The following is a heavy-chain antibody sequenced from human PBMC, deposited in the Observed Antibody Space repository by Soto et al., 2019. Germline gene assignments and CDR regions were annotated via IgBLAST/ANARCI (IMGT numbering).Heavy chain of an antibody. CDR2: IYYGGST. CDR1: GVPLTTFY. CDR3: ARGQLLHYQYGLDV. V-gene: IGHV4-59*07. D-gene: IGHD3-10*01. J-gene: IGHJ6*02. Sequence: QVQLQESGPALVRPSDSLSLMCSVSGVPLTTFYWSWIRQAPGKGLEYIGYIYYGGSTHYNPALKSRVTISVDTGNNEFSLKLRSVTAADTAAYYCARGQLLHYQYGLDVWGQGTTVIV.